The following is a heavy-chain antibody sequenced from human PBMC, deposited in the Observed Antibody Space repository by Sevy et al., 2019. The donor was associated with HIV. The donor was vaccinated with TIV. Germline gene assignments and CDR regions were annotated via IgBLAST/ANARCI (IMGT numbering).Heavy chain of an antibody. Sequence: SETLSLTWTVSGGSITDKKYYWAWIRQPPGKGLEWIGSISYGGSTYYNPSLQSRVTLSVDTCKNQFSLNLSSVTAADTAKYYCARRVAAAGQGNEYFQHWGRGTLVTVSS. V-gene: IGHV4-39*01. CDR2: ISYGGST. J-gene: IGHJ1*01. CDR3: ARRVAAAGQGNEYFQH. CDR1: GGSITDKKYY. D-gene: IGHD6-13*01.